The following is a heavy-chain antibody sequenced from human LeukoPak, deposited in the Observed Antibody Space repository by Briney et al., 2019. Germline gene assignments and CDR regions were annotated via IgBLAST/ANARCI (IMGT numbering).Heavy chain of an antibody. CDR1: GFTFSSYG. Sequence: GGSLRLSCAASGFTFSSYGMHWVRQAPGKGLEWVSSITGSSGTTYDADSVRGRFTISRDVSKNTLYLQMNGLRAEDTATYYCAKGTAVTPLYYFDYWGQGVLVTVSS. J-gene: IGHJ4*02. CDR3: AKGTAVTPLYYFDY. CDR2: ITGSSGTT. D-gene: IGHD4-17*01. V-gene: IGHV3-23*01.